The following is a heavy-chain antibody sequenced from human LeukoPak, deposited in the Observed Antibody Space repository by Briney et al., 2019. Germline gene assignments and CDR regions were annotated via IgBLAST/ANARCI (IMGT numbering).Heavy chain of an antibody. CDR3: ARDRGSSGWYEFDY. J-gene: IGHJ4*02. D-gene: IGHD6-19*01. V-gene: IGHV3-7*01. Sequence: TGGTLRISCAASGFTSCNYWMSWVRQAPGKGLEGVVNIKQDGSEKYYVDSVKGRFTISRDNAKNSLYLQMNSLRAEDTAVYYCARDRGSSGWYEFDYWGQGTLVTVSS. CDR1: GFTSCNYW. CDR2: IKQDGSEK.